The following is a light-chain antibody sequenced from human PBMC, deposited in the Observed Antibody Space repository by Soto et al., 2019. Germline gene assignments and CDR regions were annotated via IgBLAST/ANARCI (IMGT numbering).Light chain of an antibody. CDR3: CSYTTSSSYV. J-gene: IGLJ1*01. CDR2: DVN. V-gene: IGLV2-14*01. Sequence: QSALTQPASVSGSPGQSITISCTGSSSDVGYYIFVSWYQQHPGKAPKLMIYDVNNRPSGVSNRFSGSKSGNTASLTISGLQAEDEADHYCCSYTTSSSYVFGTGTKLTVL. CDR1: SSDVGYYIF.